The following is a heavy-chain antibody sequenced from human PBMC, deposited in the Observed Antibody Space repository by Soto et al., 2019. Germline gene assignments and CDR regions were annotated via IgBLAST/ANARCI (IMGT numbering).Heavy chain of an antibody. D-gene: IGHD2-15*01. CDR1: GFSFSNSW. J-gene: IGHJ4*02. CDR2: LKEDGSEK. Sequence: EVHLVESGGGLVQPGGSLRLSCVASGFSFSNSWMTWVRQAPGKGLEWVANLKEDGSEKYYVDSVKGRFTISRDNAKNSLYLQMNSLRAEDTAVYYCGGGLVVHGALLDHWGQGTLVTVSS. V-gene: IGHV3-7*01. CDR3: GGGLVVHGALLDH.